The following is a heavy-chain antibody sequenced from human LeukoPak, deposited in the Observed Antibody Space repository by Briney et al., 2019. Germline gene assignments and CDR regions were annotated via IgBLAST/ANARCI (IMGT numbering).Heavy chain of an antibody. CDR1: GFTFGDYA. CDR2: IRSKAYGGTT. CDR3: TRRTRYYYGSGSYLADYYYYYMDV. J-gene: IGHJ6*03. D-gene: IGHD3-10*01. V-gene: IGHV3-49*03. Sequence: GGSLRLSCTASGFTFGDYAMSWFRQAPGKGLEWVGFIRSKAYGGTTEYAASVKGGFTISRDDSKSIAYLQMNSLKTEDTAVYYCTRRTRYYYGSGSYLADYYYYYMDVWGKGTTVTVSS.